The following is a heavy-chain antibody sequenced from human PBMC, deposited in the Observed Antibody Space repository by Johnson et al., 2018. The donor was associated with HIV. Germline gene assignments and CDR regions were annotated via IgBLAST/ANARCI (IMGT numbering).Heavy chain of an antibody. V-gene: IGHV3-30*18. J-gene: IGHJ3*01. CDR3: AKDQGCWGDDAFDV. Sequence: QVQLVESGGGVVQPGRSLRLSCAASGFTFSSYGMHWVRQAPGKGLEWVAAIWYDGNNKYFADSVKGRFTISRDNSKKTLYLQMNSLRAEDTALYYCAKDQGCWGDDAFDVWGQGTLVIVYS. D-gene: IGHD2-15*01. CDR1: GFTFSSYG. CDR2: IWYDGNNK.